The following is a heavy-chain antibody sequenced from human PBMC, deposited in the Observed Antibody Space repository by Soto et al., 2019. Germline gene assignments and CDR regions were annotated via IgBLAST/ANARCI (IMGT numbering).Heavy chain of an antibody. D-gene: IGHD6-13*01. V-gene: IGHV3-9*01. J-gene: IGHJ3*02. CDR3: AKAQLGAFDI. Sequence: WLRQPPGKGLEWVSGISWNSGSIGYADSVKGRFTISRDNAKNSLYLQMNSLRAEDTALYYCAKAQLGAFDIWGQGTMVTVSS. CDR2: ISWNSGSI.